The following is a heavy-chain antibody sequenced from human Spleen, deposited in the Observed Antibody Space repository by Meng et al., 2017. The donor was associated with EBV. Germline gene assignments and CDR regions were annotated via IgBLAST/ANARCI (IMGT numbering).Heavy chain of an antibody. Sequence: QLPDAGPGLAKPSETLSLTSTGSGGSISRSSYYWGWIRQPPGKGLEWIGSIDYSGSTYYNPSLKSRVTISVVTSTSQFSLKLSSVTAADTAVYYCARGHLDTAMVDYYFDYWGQGALVTVSS. V-gene: IGHV4-39*07. D-gene: IGHD5-18*01. CDR2: IDYSGST. CDR3: ARGHLDTAMVDYYFDY. J-gene: IGHJ4*02. CDR1: GGSISRSSYY.